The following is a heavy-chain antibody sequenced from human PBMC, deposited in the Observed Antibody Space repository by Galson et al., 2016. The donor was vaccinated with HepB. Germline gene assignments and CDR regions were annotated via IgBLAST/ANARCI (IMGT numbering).Heavy chain of an antibody. CDR3: ARGRYCSGGNCYGGFDY. V-gene: IGHV1-8*01. D-gene: IGHD2-15*01. CDR1: GFTFTTYD. J-gene: IGHJ4*02. CDR2: MIPNSGTT. Sequence: SVKVFCKASGFTFTTYDINWVRQATGQGLEWLGWMIPNSGTTGYAQKFQGRVTMTRNTSISTAYMELSSLRSEDTAVYYCARGRYCSGGNCYGGFDYWGQGALVTVSS.